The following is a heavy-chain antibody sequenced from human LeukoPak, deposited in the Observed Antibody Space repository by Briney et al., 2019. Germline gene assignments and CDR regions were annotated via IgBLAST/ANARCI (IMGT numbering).Heavy chain of an antibody. Sequence: GGSPRLSCAASGFAFSSYAMSWVRQAPGKGLEWVSSISISDGSTYYADSVKGRFTISRDNSKNTLHLQMNSLRADDTAVYYCAKVLLRFLEWSPNWFDPWGRGALVTVSS. J-gene: IGHJ5*02. V-gene: IGHV3-23*01. CDR3: AKVLLRFLEWSPNWFDP. CDR1: GFAFSSYA. CDR2: ISISDGST. D-gene: IGHD3-3*01.